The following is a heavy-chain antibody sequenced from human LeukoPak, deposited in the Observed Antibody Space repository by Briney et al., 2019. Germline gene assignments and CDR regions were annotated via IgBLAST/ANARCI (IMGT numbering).Heavy chain of an antibody. D-gene: IGHD4-17*01. V-gene: IGHV1-2*02. CDR3: ARPYGDYPRYFDY. CDR1: GYTFTGYY. J-gene: IGHJ4*02. Sequence: ASVKVSCKASGYTFTGYYMHWVRQAPGQGLEWMGWINPNSGGTNYAQEFQGRVTMTRDTSISTAYMELSRLRSDDTAVYYCARPYGDYPRYFDYWGQGTLVTVSS. CDR2: INPNSGGT.